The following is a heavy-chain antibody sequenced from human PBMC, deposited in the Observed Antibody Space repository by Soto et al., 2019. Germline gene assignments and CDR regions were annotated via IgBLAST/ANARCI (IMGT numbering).Heavy chain of an antibody. V-gene: IGHV1-3*01. CDR3: ARDVLSGGPGASDAVDV. J-gene: IGHJ3*01. CDR2: INQENGNT. D-gene: IGHD2-8*02. Sequence: QVQLVQSGAEVRKPGASVNISCWASGFTFGDNLRNWVRQVPGQSLEWMGWINQENGNTKYSQTFQGRVTISRHSSASIAYVEVTDMTSDDTAVYYCARDVLSGGPGASDAVDVWGQGTMVPVSS. CDR1: GFTFGDNL.